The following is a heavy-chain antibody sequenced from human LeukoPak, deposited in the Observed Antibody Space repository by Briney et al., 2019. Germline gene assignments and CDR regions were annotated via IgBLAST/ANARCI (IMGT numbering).Heavy chain of an antibody. CDR2: IYYSGST. J-gene: IGHJ4*02. D-gene: IGHD3-22*01. V-gene: IGHV4-59*01. CDR1: GGSISSYY. CDR3: ARVRRLTYYYDSSGYYLDY. Sequence: PSETLSLTCTVSGGSISSYYWSWIRQPPGKGLEWIGYIYYSGSTNYNPSLKSRVTISVDTSKNQFSLKLSSVTAADTAVYYCARVRRLTYYYDSSGYYLDYWGQGTLVTVSS.